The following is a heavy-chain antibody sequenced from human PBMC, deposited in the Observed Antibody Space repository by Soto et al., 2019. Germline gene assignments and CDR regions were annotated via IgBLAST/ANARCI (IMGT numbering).Heavy chain of an antibody. CDR3: AKDLRGHYGP. CDR1: GFNFRNFN. V-gene: IGHV3-21*06. D-gene: IGHD4-17*01. J-gene: IGHJ3*01. CDR2: VSGSSSYI. Sequence: GGSLRLSCEGSGFNFRNFNMIWVRQSPGKGLEWVSSVSGSSSYIYYADSVKGRFTVSRDNANNLVFLQMNGLRPEDTAMYYCAKDLRGHYGPWGQGIMVTVSS.